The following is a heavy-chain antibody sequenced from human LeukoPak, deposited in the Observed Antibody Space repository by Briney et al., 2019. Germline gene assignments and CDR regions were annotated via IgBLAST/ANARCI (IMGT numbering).Heavy chain of an antibody. J-gene: IGHJ5*02. CDR3: ARMVVITGNWFDP. CDR2: IYYSRSN. Sequence: PSETLSLTCTVSGGSISSYYWSWIRQPPGKGREWIGYIYYSRSNNYNPSLKSRVTISVDTSKNQFSLKLSSVTAADTAVYYCARMVVITGNWFDPWGQGTLVTVSS. D-gene: IGHD3-22*01. V-gene: IGHV4-59*12. CDR1: GGSISSYY.